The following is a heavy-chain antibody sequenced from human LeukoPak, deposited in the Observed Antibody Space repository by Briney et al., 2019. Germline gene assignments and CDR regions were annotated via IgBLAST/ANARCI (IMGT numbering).Heavy chain of an antibody. CDR2: FSDSGGST. CDR1: GFTFSSYD. Sequence: GGSLRLSCAASGFTFSSYDMHWVRQAPGKGLEWVSSFSDSGGSTYYADSVKGRFTISRDNSKNTLYLQMNSLRAEDTAVYYCARPSFRDTMIVVGCYFDYWGQGTLVTVSS. J-gene: IGHJ4*02. V-gene: IGHV3-23*01. CDR3: ARPSFRDTMIVVGCYFDY. D-gene: IGHD3-22*01.